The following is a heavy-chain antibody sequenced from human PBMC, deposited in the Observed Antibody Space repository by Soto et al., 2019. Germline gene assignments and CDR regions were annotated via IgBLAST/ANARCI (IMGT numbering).Heavy chain of an antibody. CDR2: INAGNGNT. CDR1: GYTFTSYS. V-gene: IGHV1-3*01. Sequence: ASVKVTCKASGYTFTSYSILWVRQAPGQRLAWIGWINAGNGNTKYSQKFQGRVTITRDTAASTAYMELSSLRSEDTAVYYCARHYGYEVFDYWGQGT. J-gene: IGHJ4*02. CDR3: ARHYGYEVFDY. D-gene: IGHD3-16*01.